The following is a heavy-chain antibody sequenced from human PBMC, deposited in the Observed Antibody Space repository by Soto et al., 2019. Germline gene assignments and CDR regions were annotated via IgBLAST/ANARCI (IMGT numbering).Heavy chain of an antibody. J-gene: IGHJ6*02. CDR2: MSYDGSSK. V-gene: IGHV3-30-3*01. Sequence: PGGSLRLSCAASGFTFSSYAMHWVRQAPGKGLEWVTVMSYDGSSKYYADSVKGRFTISRDNSKNTLYLQMNSLRADDSAVYYCARGPSSTWLFPYYYSGLDVWAQGTTVTVS. CDR1: GFTFSSYA. CDR3: ARGPSSTWLFPYYYSGLDV. D-gene: IGHD6-13*01.